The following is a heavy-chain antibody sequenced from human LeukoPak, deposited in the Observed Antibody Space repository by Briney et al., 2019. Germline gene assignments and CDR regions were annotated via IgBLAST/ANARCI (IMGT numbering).Heavy chain of an antibody. V-gene: IGHV6-1*01. D-gene: IGHD5-12*01. CDR3: TRGWLRSGFDF. J-gene: IGHJ4*02. Sequence: SQTLSLTCAISGDSVSGDSGAWNWIRQSPSRGLEWLGRTYYRSKWYNDYAVSVKSRITINPDTSNNQLSLQLNSVTPEDSAIYYCTRGWLRSGFDFWGQGTLVTVSS. CDR2: TYYRSKWYN. CDR1: GDSVSGDSGA.